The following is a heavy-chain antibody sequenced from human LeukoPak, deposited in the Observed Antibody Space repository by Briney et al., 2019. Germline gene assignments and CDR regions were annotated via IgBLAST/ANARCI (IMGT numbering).Heavy chain of an antibody. D-gene: IGHD2-15*01. V-gene: IGHV3-23*01. CDR3: ALGYCSGGDCYAKPYYFDH. Sequence: GGFLRLSCAASGFIFNNYEVNLFGQAPGNVLPSVSVIISIGDSTYYADSVKGRFTISRDNSKNTLYLQMNSLRAEDTAVYYCALGYCSGGDCYAKPYYFDHWGQGTLVTVSS. CDR1: GFIFNNYE. CDR2: IISIGDST. J-gene: IGHJ4*02.